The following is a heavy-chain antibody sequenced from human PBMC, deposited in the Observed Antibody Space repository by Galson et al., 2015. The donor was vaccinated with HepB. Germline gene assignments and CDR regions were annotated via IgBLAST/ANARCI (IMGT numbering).Heavy chain of an antibody. Sequence: SLRLSCAASGFTFSSYGMHWVRQAPGKGLEWVAVISYDGSNKYYADSVKGRFTISRDNSKNTLYLQMNSLRAEDTAVYYCAKDGRPAYVGDSETFLGYWGQGTLVTVSS. V-gene: IGHV3-30*18. CDR1: GFTFSSYG. CDR3: AKDGRPAYVGDSETFLGY. CDR2: ISYDGSNK. D-gene: IGHD3-10*01. J-gene: IGHJ4*02.